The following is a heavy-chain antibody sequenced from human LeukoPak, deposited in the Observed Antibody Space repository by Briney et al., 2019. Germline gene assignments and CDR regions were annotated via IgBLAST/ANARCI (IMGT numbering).Heavy chain of an antibody. CDR3: AREKDYDFWSGYPRGAFDI. CDR2: ISSSGSTI. Sequence: LSLTCAVYGGSFSGYYWSWIRQAPGKGLEWVSYISSSGSTIYYADSVKGRFTISRDNAKNSLYLQMNSLRAEDTAVYYCAREKDYDFWSGYPRGAFDIWGQGTMVAVSS. D-gene: IGHD3-3*01. CDR1: GGSFSGYY. V-gene: IGHV3-11*04. J-gene: IGHJ3*02.